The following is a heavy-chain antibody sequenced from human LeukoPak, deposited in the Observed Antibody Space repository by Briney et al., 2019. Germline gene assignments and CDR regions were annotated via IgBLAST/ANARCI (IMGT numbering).Heavy chain of an antibody. V-gene: IGHV3-23*01. CDR2: ISASGGST. CDR1: GFTFSSYA. CDR3: AKNYGSGSSVKYYYYMDV. Sequence: GGSLRLSCAASGFTFSSYAMSWVRQAPKKGLEWVSVISASGGSTNYADSVKGRGTISRDNSKNTLYLQMNSLRAEDTAVYYCAKNYGSGSSVKYYYYMDVWGKGTTVTVSS. D-gene: IGHD3-10*01. J-gene: IGHJ6*03.